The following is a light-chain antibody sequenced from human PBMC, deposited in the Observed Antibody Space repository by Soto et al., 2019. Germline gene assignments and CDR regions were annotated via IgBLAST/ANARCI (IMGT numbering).Light chain of an antibody. CDR1: QSISTW. V-gene: IGKV1-5*03. CDR3: QQYINRWT. Sequence: DIQMTQSPSTLSASVGDRVTITCRASQSISTWLAWYQQKPGKAPNLLIYKASSLGSGVPSRLSGSGSGTEITITISRLQPDDFAPYYCQQYINRWTFGQGTKVEIK. CDR2: KAS. J-gene: IGKJ1*01.